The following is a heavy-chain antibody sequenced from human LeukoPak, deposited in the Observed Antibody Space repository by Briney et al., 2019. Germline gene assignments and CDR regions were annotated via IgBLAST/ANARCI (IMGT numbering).Heavy chain of an antibody. J-gene: IGHJ4*02. D-gene: IGHD3-3*01. CDR3: ARDKERFLEWLLTDY. CDR2: VNPNSGNT. CDR1: GYTFTSYD. V-gene: IGHV1-8*01. Sequence: EASVKVSCKASGYTFTSYDINWVRQATGQGLEWMGWVNPNSGNTGYAQKFQGRVTMTRDTSISTAYMELSRLRSDDTAVYYCARDKERFLEWLLTDYWGQGTLVTVSS.